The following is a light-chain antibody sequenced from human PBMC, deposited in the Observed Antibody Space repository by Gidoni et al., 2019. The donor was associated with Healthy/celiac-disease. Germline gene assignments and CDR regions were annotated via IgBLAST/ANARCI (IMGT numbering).Light chain of an antibody. CDR3: QQLNSYSLT. CDR2: AAS. J-gene: IGKJ4*01. CDR1: QGISSY. Sequence: DIQLTQSPSFLSASVGDSVTITCRASQGISSYLAWYQQKPGKAPKLLLYAASTLQSGVPSRFSGSGSGTEFTLTISSLQPEDFATYYCQQLNSYSLTFGGGTKVEIK. V-gene: IGKV1-9*01.